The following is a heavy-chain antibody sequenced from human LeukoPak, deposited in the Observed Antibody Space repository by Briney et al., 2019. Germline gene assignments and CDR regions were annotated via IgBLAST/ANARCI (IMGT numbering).Heavy chain of an antibody. V-gene: IGHV1-69*01. CDR3: AREPGGGTTDLWYYYYGMDV. CDR2: IIPIFGTA. J-gene: IGHJ6*04. D-gene: IGHD1-1*01. Sequence: EASVTVSCTASGGTFSSYAISWVRQAPGQGLEWMGGIIPIFGTANYAQKFQGRVTITADESTSTAYMELSSLRSEDTAVYYCAREPGGGTTDLWYYYYGMDVWGKGTTVTVSS. CDR1: GGTFSSYA.